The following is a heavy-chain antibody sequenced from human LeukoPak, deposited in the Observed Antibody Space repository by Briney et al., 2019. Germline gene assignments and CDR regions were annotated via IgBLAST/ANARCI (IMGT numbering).Heavy chain of an antibody. CDR2: ISASGGST. D-gene: IGHD3-22*01. CDR3: AKDPWGWLIHFHY. CDR1: GFSFSSYA. Sequence: GGSLRLSCADSGFSFSSYAMSWVRQAPGKGLEWVSSISASGGSTYYADSVKGRFAISRDNSKNTLNLQMNSLRAEDTAVYYCAKDPWGWLIHFHYWGQGTLVTVSS. J-gene: IGHJ4*02. V-gene: IGHV3-23*01.